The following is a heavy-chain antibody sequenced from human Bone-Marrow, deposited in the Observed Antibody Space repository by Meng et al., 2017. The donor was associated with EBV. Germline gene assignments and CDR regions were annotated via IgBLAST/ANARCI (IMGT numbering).Heavy chain of an antibody. CDR1: GFSLSTRGVG. V-gene: IGHV2-5*02. J-gene: IGHJ4*02. D-gene: IGHD6-6*01. Sequence: QITLKESGPNLVKPTQTLTLTCTFSGFSLSTRGVGVGWIRQPPGKALEWLAVIYWDDDKRYSPSLKSRLTITKDTSKKQVVLTMTNMDPVDAATYYCAHLIAARPFDYWGQGTLVTVSS. CDR2: IYWDDDK. CDR3: AHLIAARPFDY.